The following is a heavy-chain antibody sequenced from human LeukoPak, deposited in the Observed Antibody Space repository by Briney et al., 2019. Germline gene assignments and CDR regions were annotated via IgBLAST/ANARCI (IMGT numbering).Heavy chain of an antibody. Sequence: GSLRLSCAASGFTFSNYWMTWVRQAPGKGLEWVANIKRDGTEKYYVDSVTGRFTISRDNAQNSLYLQMNTLRAEDTATYYCARWLYNSGWAIDYWGQGTLVTVSS. CDR3: ARWLYNSGWAIDY. CDR2: IKRDGTEK. D-gene: IGHD5-12*01. CDR1: GFTFSNYW. J-gene: IGHJ4*02. V-gene: IGHV3-7*01.